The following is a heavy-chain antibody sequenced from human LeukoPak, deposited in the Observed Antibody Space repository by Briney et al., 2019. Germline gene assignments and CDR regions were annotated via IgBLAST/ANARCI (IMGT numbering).Heavy chain of an antibody. CDR2: IYYSGST. CDR1: GGSISSSSYY. V-gene: IGHV4-39*01. D-gene: IGHD3/OR15-3a*01. Sequence: SETLSLTCTVSGGSISSSSYYWGWIRQPPGKGLEWIGSIYYSGSTYYNPSLKSRVTISVDTSKNQFSLKLSSVTAADTAVYYCARRDGVDFLTFDYWGQGTLVTVSS. J-gene: IGHJ4*02. CDR3: ARRDGVDFLTFDY.